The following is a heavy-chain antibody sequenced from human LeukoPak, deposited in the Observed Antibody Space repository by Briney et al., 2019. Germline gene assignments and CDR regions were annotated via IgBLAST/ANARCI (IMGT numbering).Heavy chain of an antibody. CDR2: ISNTGSPI. CDR1: GFTFRNEE. CDR3: ARGGNYAPFDY. J-gene: IGHJ4*02. V-gene: IGHV3-48*03. D-gene: IGHD1-26*01. Sequence: GSLRLSCVVSGFTFRNEEMNWVRQAPGKGLEWIAYISNTGSPIHYRDSVKGRFTISRDNAQSSLFLQMNSPRPDDTAIYYCARGGNYAPFDYWGQGALVAVSS.